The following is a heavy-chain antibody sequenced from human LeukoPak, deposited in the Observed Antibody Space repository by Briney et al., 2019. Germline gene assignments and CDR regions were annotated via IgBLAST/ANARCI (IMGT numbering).Heavy chain of an antibody. V-gene: IGHV5-51*01. CDR3: ARHFRTQNWFDP. Sequence: GESLKISCKGSGYSFTSYWIGWVRQMPGKGLEGRGSIYPGDSDTRYSPSFQGQVTISADKSISTAYLQWSSLKASDTAMYYCARHFRTQNWFDPWAQGTRVTVSS. CDR2: IYPGDSDT. CDR1: GYSFTSYW. J-gene: IGHJ5*02.